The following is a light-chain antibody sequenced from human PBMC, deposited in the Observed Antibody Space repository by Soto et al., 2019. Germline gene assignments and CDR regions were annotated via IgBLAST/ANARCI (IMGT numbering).Light chain of an antibody. CDR2: GNT. J-gene: IGLJ2*01. CDR1: SSKIGAGYD. CDR3: LSFDSSLSVV. Sequence: QSVLTQPPSVSGAPGQRVTISCTGSSSKIGAGYDVHWYQQLPGRAPKLLIYGNTNRPSGVPDRFSGSKSGTSASLAITGLQAEDEADYYCLSFDSSLSVVFGGWTQLTVL. V-gene: IGLV1-40*01.